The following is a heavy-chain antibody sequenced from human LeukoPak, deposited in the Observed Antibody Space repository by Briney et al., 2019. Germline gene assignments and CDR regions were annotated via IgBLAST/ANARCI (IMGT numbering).Heavy chain of an antibody. J-gene: IGHJ4*02. D-gene: IGHD1-7*01. CDR2: VHDNGNT. CDR1: GGSIGSGTYY. Sequence: KPSETLSLTCSVSGGSIGSGTYYWGWVRQSPGKGLDWIGSVHDNGNTYYNPSLNNRVIISADTSMNQFSLRLSPVTAADTAVYFCVRDTGNFEIDYWGQGTLVTVSS. V-gene: IGHV4-39*02. CDR3: VRDTGNFEIDY.